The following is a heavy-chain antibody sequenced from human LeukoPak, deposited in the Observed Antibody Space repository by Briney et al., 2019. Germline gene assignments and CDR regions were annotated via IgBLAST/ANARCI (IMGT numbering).Heavy chain of an antibody. Sequence: ASVKVSCKASGYTFTSYGISWVRQAPGQGLEWMGWISAYNGNTNYAQKLQGRVTMTTDTSTSTAYMELRSLRSDDTAVYYCVRDRSCSGRSCYGPPDDWGQGARVTVSS. D-gene: IGHD2-15*01. J-gene: IGHJ4*02. CDR3: VRDRSCSGRSCYGPPDD. V-gene: IGHV1-18*01. CDR2: ISAYNGNT. CDR1: GYTFTSYG.